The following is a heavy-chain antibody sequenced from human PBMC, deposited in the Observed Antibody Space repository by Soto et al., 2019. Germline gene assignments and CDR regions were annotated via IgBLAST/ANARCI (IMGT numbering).Heavy chain of an antibody. J-gene: IGHJ6*02. Sequence: ASVKVSCKASGYTFTSYYMHWVRQAPGQGLEWMGIINPSGGSTSYAQKFQGRVTMTRDTSTSTVYMELSSLRSEDTAVYYCAGTDTYYYGSGSYYKGEGMDVWGQGTTVTVSS. V-gene: IGHV1-46*01. CDR2: INPSGGST. CDR1: GYTFTSYY. CDR3: AGTDTYYYGSGSYYKGEGMDV. D-gene: IGHD3-10*01.